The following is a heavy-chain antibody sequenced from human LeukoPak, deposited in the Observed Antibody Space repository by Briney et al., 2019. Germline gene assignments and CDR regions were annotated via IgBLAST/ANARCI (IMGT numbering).Heavy chain of an antibody. V-gene: IGHV4-39*01. Sequence: SETLSLTCTVSGGSISSSSYYWGWIRQPPGKGLEWIGSIYYSGSTYYNPSLKSRVTISVDPSKNQFSLKLSSVTAADTAVYYCASNIVGATQDWGQGTLVTVSS. J-gene: IGHJ4*02. D-gene: IGHD1-26*01. CDR3: ASNIVGATQD. CDR1: GGSISSSSYY. CDR2: IYYSGST.